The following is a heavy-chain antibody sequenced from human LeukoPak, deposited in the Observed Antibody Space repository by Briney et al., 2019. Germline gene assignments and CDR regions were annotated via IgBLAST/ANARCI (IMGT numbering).Heavy chain of an antibody. Sequence: GGSLRLSCAASGFTFSSYSMNWVRQAPGKGLEWVSSISSSSSYIYYAASVKGRFTISRDNAKNSLYLQMNSLRAEDTAVYYCARDGRGPSTLDTKYYYYGMDVWGQGTTVTVSS. CDR2: ISSSSSYI. D-gene: IGHD1-26*01. CDR1: GFTFSSYS. CDR3: ARDGRGPSTLDTKYYYYGMDV. J-gene: IGHJ6*02. V-gene: IGHV3-21*01.